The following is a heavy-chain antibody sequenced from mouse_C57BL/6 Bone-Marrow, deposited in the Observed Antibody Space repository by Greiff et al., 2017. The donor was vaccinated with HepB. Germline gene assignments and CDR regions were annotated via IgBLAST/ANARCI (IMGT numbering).Heavy chain of an antibody. D-gene: IGHD6-1*01. CDR3: ARRGLDAWFAY. V-gene: IGHV1-39*01. CDR1: GYSFTDYN. CDR2: INPSNGGT. Sequence: VQLQQSGPELVKPGASVKISCKASGYSFTDYNMNWVKQSNGKSLEWIGNINPSNGGTNYNEKFKSKATLTVDKSSSTAYMQLSSLTSEDSAVYYCARRGLDAWFAYWGQGTLVTVSA. J-gene: IGHJ3*01.